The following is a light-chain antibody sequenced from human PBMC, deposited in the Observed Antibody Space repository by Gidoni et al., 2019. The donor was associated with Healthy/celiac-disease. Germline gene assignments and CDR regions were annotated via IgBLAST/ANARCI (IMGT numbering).Light chain of an antibody. CDR2: WAS. CDR1: QSALYSSNDKNY. Sequence: DIVMTQSPDSLSVSLGERATINCKSSQSALYSSNDKNYLAWYQQKPGQPPKLLIYWASTRESGVPDRFSGSGSGTDFTLTISSLQAEDVAVYYCQQYFSTPQKFGQGTKVEIK. V-gene: IGKV4-1*01. J-gene: IGKJ1*01. CDR3: QQYFSTPQK.